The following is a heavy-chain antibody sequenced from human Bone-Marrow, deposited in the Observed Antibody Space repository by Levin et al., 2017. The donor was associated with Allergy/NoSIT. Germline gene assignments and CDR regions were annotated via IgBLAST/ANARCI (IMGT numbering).Heavy chain of an antibody. V-gene: IGHV3-21*01. D-gene: IGHD1-14*01. Sequence: GGSLRLSCAASGFTLSDYSMNWVRQAPGKGLEWVSSITSDGNSIFYSDLVKGRFSISRDNANNSLYLQMNSLRAEDTALYYCSRDPRHTTVSYAHYSYYSYLDVWGVGTTFTVSS. CDR3: SRDPRHTTVSYAHYSYYSYLDV. CDR2: ITSDGNSI. CDR1: GFTLSDYS. J-gene: IGHJ6*03.